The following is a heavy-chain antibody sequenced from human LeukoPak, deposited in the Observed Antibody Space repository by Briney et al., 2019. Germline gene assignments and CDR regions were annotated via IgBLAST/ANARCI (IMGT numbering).Heavy chain of an antibody. J-gene: IGHJ3*02. CDR3: ARDRAYYYYDSSGASDAFDI. V-gene: IGHV1-18*01. CDR2: ISAYNGNT. D-gene: IGHD3-22*01. CDR1: GGTFSSYA. Sequence: ASVKVSCKASGGTFSSYAISWVRQAPGQGLEWMGWISAYNGNTNYAQKLQGRVTMTTDTSTSTAYMELRSLRSDDTAVYYCARDRAYYYYDSSGASDAFDIWGQGTMVTVSS.